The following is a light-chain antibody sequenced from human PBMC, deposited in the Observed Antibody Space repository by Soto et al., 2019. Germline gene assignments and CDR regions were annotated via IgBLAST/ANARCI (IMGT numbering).Light chain of an antibody. Sequence: QSALTQPASVSGSPGQSITISCTGTSSDVGNYKYVSWYQQHPGKAPKLMIYEVSNRPSGVSNRFSGSKSGNTASLPISGLPAEDETDYYCFSYTSSGTYVFGSGTQVTVL. V-gene: IGLV2-14*01. CDR3: FSYTSSGTYV. CDR2: EVS. CDR1: SSDVGNYKY. J-gene: IGLJ1*01.